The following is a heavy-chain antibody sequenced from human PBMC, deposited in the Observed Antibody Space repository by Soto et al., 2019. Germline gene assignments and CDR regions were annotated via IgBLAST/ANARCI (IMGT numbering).Heavy chain of an antibody. D-gene: IGHD3-10*01. Sequence: GGSLRLSCEASGFTFSSYAMSWVRQAPGKGLEWVSSINRNGGSANYADSVKGRFTISRDDSKNILSLQMNSLRAEDTAIYYCAKNYYFDCWGQEPWSPSPQ. CDR1: GFTFSSYA. V-gene: IGHV3-23*01. CDR3: AKNYYFDC. CDR2: INRNGGSA. J-gene: IGHJ4*01.